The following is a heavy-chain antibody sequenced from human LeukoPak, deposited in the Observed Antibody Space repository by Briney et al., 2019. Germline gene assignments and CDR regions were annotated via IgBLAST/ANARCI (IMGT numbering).Heavy chain of an antibody. CDR1: GNTLSELS. V-gene: IGHV1-24*01. Sequence: ASVKVSCKVSGNTLSELSIHWVRQTPGERLEWMGGFDPEDGETIYAEKFQARVTMTEDTSTDTAYMQPTNLRSEDTAVYFCATEAELAWAPYYYGLDVWGQGTTVTVSS. J-gene: IGHJ6*02. CDR3: ATEAELAWAPYYYGLDV. CDR2: FDPEDGET. D-gene: IGHD3-10*01.